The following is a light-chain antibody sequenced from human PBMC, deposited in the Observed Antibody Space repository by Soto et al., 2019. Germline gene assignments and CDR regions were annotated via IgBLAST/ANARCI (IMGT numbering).Light chain of an antibody. CDR2: DAS. CDR3: QQYGSSGT. CDR1: QSVSSY. J-gene: IGKJ1*01. Sequence: IVLAQSPAPLSLSPCPRATPSFSGTARQSVSSYLAWYQQTPGQAPRLLIYDASNRATGIPARFSGSGSGTDFPPTISRLEPEDFAVYYCQQYGSSGTFGQGTKVDNK. V-gene: IGKV3-20*01.